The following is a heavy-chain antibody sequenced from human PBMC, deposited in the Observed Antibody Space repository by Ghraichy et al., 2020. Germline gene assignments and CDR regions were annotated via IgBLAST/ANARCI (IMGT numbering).Heavy chain of an antibody. V-gene: IGHV4-31*03. D-gene: IGHD3-22*01. Sequence: SQTLSLTCTVSGGSISSGGYYWSWIRQHPGKGLEWIGYIYYSGSTYYNPSLKSRVTISVDTSKNQFSLKLSSVTAADTAVYYCARGLPTYYDSSGAPDYWGQGTLVTVSS. CDR1: GGSISSGGYY. CDR3: ARGLPTYYDSSGAPDY. CDR2: IYYSGST. J-gene: IGHJ4*02.